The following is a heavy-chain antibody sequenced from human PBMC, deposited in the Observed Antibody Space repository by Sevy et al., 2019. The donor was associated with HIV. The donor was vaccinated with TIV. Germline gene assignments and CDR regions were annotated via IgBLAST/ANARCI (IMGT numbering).Heavy chain of an antibody. D-gene: IGHD2-8*01. V-gene: IGHV3-9*01. Sequence: GGSLRLSCAASGFTFDDYAMHWVRQAPGKALEWVAGITWTSGSKAYADSVKGRFTISRDNAKSSLYLQMNSLRAEDTALYYCAKDTYATSPGLLDSWGQGTLVTVSS. CDR3: AKDTYATSPGLLDS. J-gene: IGHJ4*02. CDR1: GFTFDDYA. CDR2: ITWTSGSK.